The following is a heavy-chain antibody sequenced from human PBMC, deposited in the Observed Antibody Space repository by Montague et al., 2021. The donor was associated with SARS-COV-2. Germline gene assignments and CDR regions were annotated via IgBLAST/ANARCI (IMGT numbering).Heavy chain of an antibody. CDR2: ISYVGSNQ. CDR1: GGSFSVYY. Sequence: LSLTCAVYGGSFSVYYWSWLRQAPGKGLEWVAVISYVGSNQYYADSVKGRFTISRDNSKNTLYLQMSSLRAEDTAVYYCARPSYYDILTGNGGLEYWGQGTLVTVSS. V-gene: IGHV3-30*03. J-gene: IGHJ4*02. D-gene: IGHD3-9*01. CDR3: ARPSYYDILTGNGGLEY.